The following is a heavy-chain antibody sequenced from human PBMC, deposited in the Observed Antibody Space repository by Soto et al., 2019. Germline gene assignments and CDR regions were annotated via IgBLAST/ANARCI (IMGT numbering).Heavy chain of an antibody. J-gene: IGHJ4*02. V-gene: IGHV3-30*18. CDR1: GFTFNIYG. CDR2: ISYDGSNQ. D-gene: IGHD6-19*01. CDR3: AKDQASGQGCFDS. Sequence: PGGSLRLSCAASGFTFNIYGMHWVRQAPDKGLEWVALISYDGSNQYYADSVKGRFTISRDNSKNTLFLQMNSLRADDTAVYYCAKDQASGQGCFDSWGEVTLVTVPS.